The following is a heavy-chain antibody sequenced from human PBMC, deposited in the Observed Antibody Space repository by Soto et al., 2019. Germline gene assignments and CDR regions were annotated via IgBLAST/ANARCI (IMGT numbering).Heavy chain of an antibody. V-gene: IGHV4-30-4*01. J-gene: IGHJ4*02. CDR2: IYYSGST. D-gene: IGHD3-3*01. Sequence: QVQLQESGPGLVKPSQTLSLTCTVSGGSISSCDYYWRWIRQPPGKGLEWIGYIYYSGSTYYNQSRKSRGTISVDTSRNLFSLELSAVTAADTAVYSCARVSDGALRRFSGFDYWGQGTLVTVSS. CDR1: GGSISSCDYY. CDR3: ARVSDGALRRFSGFDY.